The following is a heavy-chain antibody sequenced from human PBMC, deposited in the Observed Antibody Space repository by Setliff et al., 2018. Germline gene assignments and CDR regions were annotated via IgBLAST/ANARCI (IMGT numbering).Heavy chain of an antibody. CDR3: ARGINWYFDL. V-gene: IGHV4-59*08. D-gene: IGHD3-16*01. J-gene: IGHJ2*01. CDR2: XXXXXXX. Sequence: ETLSLTCSVSGASVNTYYWSWIRQSPGKGLEWIGYXXXXXXXXXXXAXXXXXTISADTSKNQVSLKLTSVTAADTALYYCARGINWYFDLWGRGTLVTVSS. CDR1: GASVNTYY.